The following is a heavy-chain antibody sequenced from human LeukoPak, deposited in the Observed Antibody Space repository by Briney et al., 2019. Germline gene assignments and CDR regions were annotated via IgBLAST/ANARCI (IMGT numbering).Heavy chain of an antibody. V-gene: IGHV3-21*01. CDR2: ISNSSSYI. Sequence: GGSLRLSCAASGFTFSSYSMNWVRQAPGKGLEWVSSISNSSSYIYYADSVKGRFTISRDNAKNSLYLQMNSLRAEDTAVYYCARDISAAAGTFRTYWGQGTLVTVSS. CDR3: ARDISAAAGTFRTY. J-gene: IGHJ4*02. D-gene: IGHD6-13*01. CDR1: GFTFSSYS.